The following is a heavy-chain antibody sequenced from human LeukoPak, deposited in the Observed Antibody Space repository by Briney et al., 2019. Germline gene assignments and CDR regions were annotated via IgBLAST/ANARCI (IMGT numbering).Heavy chain of an antibody. CDR2: INPNSGGT. CDR3: ARGGKRSSSHLYWFDP. J-gene: IGHJ5*02. D-gene: IGHD2-2*01. Sequence: ASVKVSCKASGYTFTGYYMHWVRQAPGQGLEWMGWINPNSGGTNYAQKFQGRVTMTRDTSISTAYMELSRLRSDDTAVYYCARGGKRSSSHLYWFDPWGQGTLVTVSS. V-gene: IGHV1-2*02. CDR1: GYTFTGYY.